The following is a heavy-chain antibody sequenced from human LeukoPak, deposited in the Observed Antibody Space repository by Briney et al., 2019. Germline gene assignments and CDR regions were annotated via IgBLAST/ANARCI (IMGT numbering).Heavy chain of an antibody. Sequence: PGGSLRLSCAASGFIFSSYAMHWVRQAPGKGPEWVAIIWFDGSNTYYAESVEGRFTISRDNSKNTLYLQMNSLRAEDTAVYSCARGLGYSYGYGIDYWGQGTLVTVSS. V-gene: IGHV3-33*01. CDR2: IWFDGSNT. D-gene: IGHD5-18*01. CDR3: ARGLGYSYGYGIDY. CDR1: GFIFSSYA. J-gene: IGHJ4*02.